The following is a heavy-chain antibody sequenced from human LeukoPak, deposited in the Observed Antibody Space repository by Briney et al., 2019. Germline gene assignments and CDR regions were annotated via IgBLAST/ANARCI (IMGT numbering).Heavy chain of an antibody. J-gene: IGHJ4*02. CDR2: ISSSSNII. CDR3: ARDFVREFTIDY. CDR1: GFTFSNYN. Sequence: HTGGSLRLSCAASGFTFSNYNMNWVRQPPGKGLQWVSYISSSSNIIYYADSVKGRFTISRDNAKNSLFLQMNSLRAEDTAVYYCARDFVREFTIDYWGQGTLVTVSS. V-gene: IGHV3-48*01. D-gene: IGHD3-10*01.